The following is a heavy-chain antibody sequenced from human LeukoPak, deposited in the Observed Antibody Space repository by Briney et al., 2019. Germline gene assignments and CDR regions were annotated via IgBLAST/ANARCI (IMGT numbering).Heavy chain of an antibody. V-gene: IGHV3-21*01. CDR2: ISSSSSYI. CDR3: ARVSVHGVYYYMGV. Sequence: GGSLRLSCAASGFTFSSYSMNWVRQAPGKGLEWVSSISSSSSYIYYADSVKGRFTISRDNAKNSLYLQMNSLRAEDTAVYYCARVSVHGVYYYMGVWGKGTTVTVSS. D-gene: IGHD1-1*01. CDR1: GFTFSSYS. J-gene: IGHJ6*03.